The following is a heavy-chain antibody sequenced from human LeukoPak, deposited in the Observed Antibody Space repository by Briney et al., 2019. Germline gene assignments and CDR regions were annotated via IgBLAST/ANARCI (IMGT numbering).Heavy chain of an antibody. J-gene: IGHJ4*02. D-gene: IGHD3-9*01. V-gene: IGHV4-39*07. CDR3: ARDIDILAAFDY. CDR2: IYYSGST. Sequence: SETLSLTCTVSGGSISSSSYYWGWIRQPPGKGLGWIGSIYYSGSTYYNPSLKSRVTISVDTSKNQFSLDLNSVTAADTAVYFCARDIDILAAFDYWGQGTLVTVSS. CDR1: GGSISSSSYY.